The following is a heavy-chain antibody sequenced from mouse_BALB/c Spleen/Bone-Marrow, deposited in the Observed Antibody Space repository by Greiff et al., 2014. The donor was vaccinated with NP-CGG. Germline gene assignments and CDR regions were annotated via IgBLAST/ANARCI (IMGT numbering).Heavy chain of an antibody. CDR3: AREGSY. Sequence: QVQLKESGAELVRPGTSVKMSCKAAGYTFTNYWIGWIKQRPGHGLEWIGNIYCGGGYTNYNEKFKGKATLTADTSSNTTYMHLSSLTSEDSAIYYCAREGSYWGQGTLVTVSA. CDR1: GYTFTNYW. J-gene: IGHJ3*01. CDR2: IYCGGGYT. V-gene: IGHV1-63*02.